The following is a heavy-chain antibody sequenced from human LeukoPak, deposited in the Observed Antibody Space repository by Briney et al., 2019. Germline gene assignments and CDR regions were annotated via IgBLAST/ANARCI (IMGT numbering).Heavy chain of an antibody. Sequence: SETLSLTCAVYGGSFSDYYWSWIRQPPGKGLEWIGEINHSGSTNYNPSLKSRVTISVDTSKNQFSLKLSSVTAADTAVYYCARKLGVVTAIPHFDYWGQGALVTVSS. CDR3: ARKLGVVTAIPHFDY. CDR1: GGSFSDYY. CDR2: INHSGST. D-gene: IGHD2-21*02. V-gene: IGHV4-34*01. J-gene: IGHJ4*02.